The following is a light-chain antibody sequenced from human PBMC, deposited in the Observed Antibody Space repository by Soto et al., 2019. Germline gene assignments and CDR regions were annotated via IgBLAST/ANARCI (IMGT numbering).Light chain of an antibody. CDR1: ASNIGSKS. Sequence: QSVLTQPPSASGTPWERVTISCSGSASNIGSKSVNWYQQFPGTAPKLLIYSSIYRPSGVPARMSASKSGTSASLAISGLQSEDEADYYCAAWDDSLDEYVFGTGTKVTVL. CDR3: AAWDDSLDEYV. J-gene: IGLJ1*01. V-gene: IGLV1-44*01. CDR2: SSI.